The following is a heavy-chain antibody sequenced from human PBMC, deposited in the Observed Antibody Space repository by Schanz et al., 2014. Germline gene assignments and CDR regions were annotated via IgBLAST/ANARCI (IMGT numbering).Heavy chain of an antibody. CDR1: GFTFSSYC. Sequence: EVQLVASGGGLVQPGGSLRLSCAASGFTFSSYCINWVRQAPGKGLEWVSAITGSGSKTYYADSVKGRFTIARDNSKNTLFLQMDSLRVEDTAVYYCMAMGRNTSHYFDHWGQGTLVTVSS. CDR3: MAMGRNTSHYFDH. V-gene: IGHV3-23*04. CDR2: ITGSGSKT. J-gene: IGHJ4*02. D-gene: IGHD1-1*01.